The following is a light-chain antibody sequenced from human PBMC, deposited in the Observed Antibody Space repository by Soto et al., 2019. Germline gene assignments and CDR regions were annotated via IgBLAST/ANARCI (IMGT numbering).Light chain of an antibody. CDR3: FSYRSNTTHV. CDR1: TSDVGLYNY. J-gene: IGLJ1*01. V-gene: IGLV2-14*01. Sequence: QSVLTQPASVSGSPGQSITISCAGTTSDVGLYNYVSWYQLHPGKAPKVMIYDVTNRPSGVSNRFSGSKSGSTASLTISGLQAEDEADYYCFSYRSNTTHVFGTGTKVTVI. CDR2: DVT.